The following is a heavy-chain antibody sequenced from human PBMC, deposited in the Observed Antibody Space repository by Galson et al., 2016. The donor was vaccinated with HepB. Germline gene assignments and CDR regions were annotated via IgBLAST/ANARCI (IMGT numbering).Heavy chain of an antibody. Sequence: SLRLSCAASGFTFSHAWMNWVRQAPGKGLEWVGRIKRITDGGTTDYAAPVKARFTISRDDSKNTVYLQMNSLKTEDTAVYYCTTDRLGWAPAWFGEFLDYWGQGALVTVSS. CDR3: TTDRLGWAPAWFGEFLDY. V-gene: IGHV3-15*07. J-gene: IGHJ4*02. CDR1: GFTFSHAW. CDR2: IKRITDGGTT. D-gene: IGHD3-10*01.